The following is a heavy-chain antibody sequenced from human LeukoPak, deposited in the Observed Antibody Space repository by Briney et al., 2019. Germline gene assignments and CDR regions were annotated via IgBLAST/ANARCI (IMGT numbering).Heavy chain of an antibody. D-gene: IGHD3-3*01. V-gene: IGHV3-21*01. Sequence: GGSLRLSCAASGFPFSDYSLNRVRQAPGKGLEWVSSISRSGSYIYYADSVKGRFTISRDGAKKSLYLQMNGLRAEDTAVYYCARDRDFGVGNWFDPWGQGTLVTVSS. CDR3: ARDRDFGVGNWFDP. CDR1: GFPFSDYS. J-gene: IGHJ5*02. CDR2: ISRSGSYI.